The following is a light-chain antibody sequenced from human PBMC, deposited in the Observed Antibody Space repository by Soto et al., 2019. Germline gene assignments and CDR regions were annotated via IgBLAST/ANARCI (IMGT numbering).Light chain of an antibody. CDR3: QQYGSSPLT. CDR1: QSISSNF. Sequence: EIVLTQSPGTLSLSPGERATLSCRASQSISSNFLAWYQQKPGQAPRLLIYGASSRATGIPARFSGSGSGTNITLTISRLEPEEVAVYYCQQYGSSPLTFGGGTKVEIK. V-gene: IGKV3-20*01. J-gene: IGKJ4*01. CDR2: GAS.